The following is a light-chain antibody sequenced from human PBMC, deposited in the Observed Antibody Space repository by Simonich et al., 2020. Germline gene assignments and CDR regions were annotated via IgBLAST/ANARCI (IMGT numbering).Light chain of an antibody. Sequence: DIVMTQSPDSLAVSLGERATINCKSSQSVLYSSNNKNYLAWYQQKPGQPPKLLIYWASTRETGVPHRFSGSGSGTEFTLTISRLQAEDVAVYYCQQYYSTPWTFGQGTKVEIK. J-gene: IGKJ1*01. V-gene: IGKV4-1*01. CDR3: QQYYSTPWT. CDR2: WAS. CDR1: QSVLYSSNNKNY.